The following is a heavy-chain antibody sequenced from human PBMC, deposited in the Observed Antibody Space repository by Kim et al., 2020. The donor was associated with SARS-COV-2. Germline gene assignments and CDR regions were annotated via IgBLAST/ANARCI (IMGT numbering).Heavy chain of an antibody. J-gene: IGHJ4*02. D-gene: IGHD5-12*01. CDR3: SRRDGYNLGFDY. Sequence: TYAPKPQGRVTMTPDTSPRTAYMELRSLRSDDTAVYYCSRRDGYNLGFDYWGQGTLVTVSS. V-gene: IGHV1-18*01.